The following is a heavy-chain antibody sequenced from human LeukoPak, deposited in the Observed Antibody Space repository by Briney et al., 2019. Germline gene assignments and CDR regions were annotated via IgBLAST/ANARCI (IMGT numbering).Heavy chain of an antibody. CDR1: GFTLNIYA. CDR2: LNEDGGYT. Sequence: GRSLSLSCAVSGFTLNIYAMSWVRQAPGKGLAWVSGLNEDGGYTYYADSMKGRFTISRDNSENTLYLQLSSLRAEDTAIYYCVRDFSCSGGSCPLFDSWGQGTLVTVSS. CDR3: VRDFSCSGGSCPLFDS. J-gene: IGHJ4*02. V-gene: IGHV3-23*01. D-gene: IGHD2-15*01.